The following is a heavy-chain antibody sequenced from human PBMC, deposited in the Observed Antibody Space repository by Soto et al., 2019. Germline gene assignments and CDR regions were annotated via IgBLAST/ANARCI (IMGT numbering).Heavy chain of an antibody. CDR3: ARGDTAAGYYYYGMDV. V-gene: IGHV1-69*13. CDR2: IIPIFGTA. D-gene: IGHD6-13*01. Sequence: SVKVSYKASGGTFSSYAISWLRQAPGQGLEWMGGIIPIFGTANYAQKFQGRVTITADESTSTAYMELSSLRSEDTAVYYCARGDTAAGYYYYGMDVWGQGTTVTVSS. CDR1: GGTFSSYA. J-gene: IGHJ6*02.